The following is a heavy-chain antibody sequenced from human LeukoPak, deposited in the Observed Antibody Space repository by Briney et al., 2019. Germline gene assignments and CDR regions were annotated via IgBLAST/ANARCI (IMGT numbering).Heavy chain of an antibody. V-gene: IGHV1-2*02. J-gene: IGHJ5*02. D-gene: IGHD5-12*01. CDR3: ARDPAIVATITSWFDP. CDR2: INPNSGGT. CDR1: GYTFTGYY. Sequence: ASVKVSCKASGYTFTGYYMHWVRQAPGQGLEWMGWINPNSGGTNYAQKFQGRVTMTRDTSISTAYMELSRLRSDDTAVYYCARDPAIVATITSWFDPWGQGTLVTVSS.